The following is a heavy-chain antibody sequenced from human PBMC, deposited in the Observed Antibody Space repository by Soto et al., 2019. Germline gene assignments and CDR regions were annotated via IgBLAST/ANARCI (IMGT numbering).Heavy chain of an antibody. V-gene: IGHV4-39*01. CDR3: ARHLTYCSAGIGYSDFPRYGMDV. J-gene: IGHJ6*02. Sequence: PSETLSLTCAVSGGSISSGGYYWGWIRQPPGKGLEWIGSIFYSGSTYYNPSLKSRVTISVDTSKNQFSLKLSSVTAADTAVYYCARHLTYCSAGIGYSDFPRYGMDVWGQGTAVPVAS. CDR1: GGSISSGGYY. D-gene: IGHD2-15*01. CDR2: IFYSGST.